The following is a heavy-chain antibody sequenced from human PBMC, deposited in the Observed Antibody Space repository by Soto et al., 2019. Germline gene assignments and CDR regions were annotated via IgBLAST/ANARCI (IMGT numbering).Heavy chain of an antibody. CDR1: GFTFSNYA. CDR3: VKDPVSGGSGGAWFDY. CDR2: MSGNGGRI. D-gene: IGHD2-21*02. J-gene: IGHJ4*02. V-gene: IGHV3-23*01. Sequence: EVQLLESGGGLVQPGGSLRLSCAVSGFTFSNYAMTWVRQAPGKGLELVSLMSGNGGRIVYADSVKGRFTISRDNSKNILYLQMNSLRLEDTAVYYCVKDPVSGGSGGAWFDYWGQGTLVTVSS.